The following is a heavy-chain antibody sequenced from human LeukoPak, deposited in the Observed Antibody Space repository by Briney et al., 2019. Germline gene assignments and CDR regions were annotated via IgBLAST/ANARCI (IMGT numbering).Heavy chain of an antibody. CDR1: GFTFSSYG. V-gene: IGHV3-30*18. Sequence: GRSLRLSCAASGFTFSSYGMHWVRQAPGKGLEWVAVISYDGSNKYYADSVKGRFTISRDNSKNTLYLQMNSLRAEDTAVYYCAKDHILFGELFHALDYWGQGTLVTVSS. J-gene: IGHJ4*02. CDR2: ISYDGSNK. D-gene: IGHD3-10*01. CDR3: AKDHILFGELFHALDY.